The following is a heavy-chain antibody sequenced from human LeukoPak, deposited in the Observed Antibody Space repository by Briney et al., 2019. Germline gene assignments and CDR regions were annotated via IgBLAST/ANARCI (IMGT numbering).Heavy chain of an antibody. CDR2: IKQDGSEK. D-gene: IGHD2-2*01. CDR1: GFPFRSYW. CDR3: VYCSSAICETTLDF. Sequence: PGGSLRLSCAASGFPFRSYWMIWVRQAPGKGLEWVANIKQDGSEKYYVHSVTGRFVISSDNATNSLYLQLYSLRAEDRVVYYCVYCSSAICETTLDFWGQGTLVTVSS. J-gene: IGHJ4*02. V-gene: IGHV3-7*01.